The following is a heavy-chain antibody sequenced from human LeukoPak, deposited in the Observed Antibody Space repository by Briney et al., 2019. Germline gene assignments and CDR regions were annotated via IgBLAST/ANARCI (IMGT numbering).Heavy chain of an antibody. CDR2: ISGSDGNT. CDR1: GFTFSSYA. V-gene: IGHV3-23*01. D-gene: IGHD2-21*02. J-gene: IGHJ4*02. Sequence: GGSLRLSCAASGFTFSSYAMSWVRQAPGKGLEWVSAISGSDGNTFYAASVKGRFTISRDNSKNTLYLQMNSLTVDDTAVYYCAKQVTAPGQIDYWGQGPLSPSPQ. CDR3: AKQVTAPGQIDY.